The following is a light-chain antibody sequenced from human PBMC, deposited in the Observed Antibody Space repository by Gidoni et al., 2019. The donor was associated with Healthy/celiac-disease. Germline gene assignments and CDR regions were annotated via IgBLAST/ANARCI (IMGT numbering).Light chain of an antibody. J-gene: IGKJ2*01. V-gene: IGKV1-5*01. CDR3: HQYNSYPYT. CDR2: DAS. CDR1: QSISSW. Sequence: IQMTQSPSTLSASVGDRVTITCRASQSISSWLAWYQQKPGKAPKLLIYDASRLESGVPSRFSGSGSGTEFTLTISSLQPDDFATYYCHQYNSYPYTFXXXTKLEIK.